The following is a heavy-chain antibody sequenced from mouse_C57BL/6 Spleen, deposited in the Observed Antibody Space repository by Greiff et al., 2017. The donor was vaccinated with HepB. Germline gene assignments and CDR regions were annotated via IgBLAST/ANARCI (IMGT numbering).Heavy chain of an antibody. Sequence: QVQLQQSGAELVKPGASVKLSCKASGYTFTSYWMQWVKQRPGQGLEWIGEIDPSDSYTNYNQKFKGKATLTVDTSSSTAYMQLSSLTSEDSAVYYCARPYYGSSYYFDYWGQGTTLTVSS. V-gene: IGHV1-50*01. J-gene: IGHJ2*01. CDR1: GYTFTSYW. CDR3: ARPYYGSSYYFDY. D-gene: IGHD1-1*01. CDR2: IDPSDSYT.